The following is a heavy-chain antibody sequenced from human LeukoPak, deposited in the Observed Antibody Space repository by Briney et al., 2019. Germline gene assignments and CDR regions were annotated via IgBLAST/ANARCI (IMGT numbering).Heavy chain of an antibody. Sequence: GGSLRLSCAASGFTFSSYAMSWVRQAPGKGLEWVSAISGSGGSTYYADSVKGRFTISRDNSKNTLYLQMTSLRAEDTALYYCAKSGCSSTSCSFDCWGQGTLVTVSS. CDR2: ISGSGGST. D-gene: IGHD2-2*01. J-gene: IGHJ4*02. V-gene: IGHV3-23*01. CDR1: GFTFSSYA. CDR3: AKSGCSSTSCSFDC.